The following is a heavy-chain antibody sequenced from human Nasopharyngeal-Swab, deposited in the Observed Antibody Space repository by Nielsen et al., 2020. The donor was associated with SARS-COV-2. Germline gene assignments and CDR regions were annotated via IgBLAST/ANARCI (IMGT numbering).Heavy chain of an antibody. CDR3: ARPARRGLNWFDP. D-gene: IGHD3-22*01. CDR2: ISYDGSNK. CDR1: GFTFSSYA. V-gene: IGHV3-30-3*01. J-gene: IGHJ5*02. Sequence: LSLTCAASGFTFSSYAMHWVRQAPGKGLEWVAVISYDGSNKYYADSVKGRFTISRDNSKNTLYLQMNSLRAEDTAVYYCARPARRGLNWFDPWGQGTLVTVSS.